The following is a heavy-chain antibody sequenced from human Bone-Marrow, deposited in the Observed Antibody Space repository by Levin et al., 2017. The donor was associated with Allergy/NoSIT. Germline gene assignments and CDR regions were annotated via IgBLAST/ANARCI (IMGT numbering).Heavy chain of an antibody. CDR1: GFIFSTYG. J-gene: IGHJ4*01. Sequence: SCVASGFIFSTYGMHWVRQAPGKGLEWVAVSSNDGSTVYYADSVKGRFTISRDNLKNTLYLQMNSLRPEDTAVYFCAKEGGYSDNARFSFDYWGHGTLVHVSS. V-gene: IGHV3-30*18. D-gene: IGHD5-12*01. CDR2: SSNDGSTV. CDR3: AKEGGYSDNARFSFDY.